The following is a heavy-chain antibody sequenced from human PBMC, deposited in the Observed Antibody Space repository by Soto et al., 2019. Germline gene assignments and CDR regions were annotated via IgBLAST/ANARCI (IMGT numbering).Heavy chain of an antibody. CDR1: GYPFTTYY. CDR2: IDPRSGGT. Sequence: ASVKVSCKVSGYPFTTYYIHWVRQAPGQGLEWMGWIDPRSGGTVYEQKFQGRVTMTRDTSISTVYMDLSGLTSDDTALYDCATDDYGIFPYWGQGSLVTVSS. CDR3: ATDDYGIFPY. D-gene: IGHD3-10*01. V-gene: IGHV1-2*02. J-gene: IGHJ4*02.